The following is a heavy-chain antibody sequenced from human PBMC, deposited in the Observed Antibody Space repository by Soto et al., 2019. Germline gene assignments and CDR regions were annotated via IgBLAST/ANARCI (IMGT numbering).Heavy chain of an antibody. Sequence: GGSLRLSCAASGFTFSNYAMNWVRQAPGKGLEWVAGLSARGRDTSYADSVKGRFTISRDNSKDTLYLQMNSLRAEDTAVYYCALSSSSYYCYGMDVWGQGTTVTVSS. CDR1: GFTFSNYA. J-gene: IGHJ6*02. CDR2: LSARGRDT. CDR3: ALSSSSYYCYGMDV. D-gene: IGHD6-6*01. V-gene: IGHV3-23*01.